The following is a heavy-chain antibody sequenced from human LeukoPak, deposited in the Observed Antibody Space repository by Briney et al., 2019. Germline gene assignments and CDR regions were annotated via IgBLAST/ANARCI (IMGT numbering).Heavy chain of an antibody. D-gene: IGHD3-10*01. Sequence: NPSETLSLTCAVYGGSFSGYYWSWIRQPPGKGLEWIGEINHSGSTNYNPSLKSRVTISVDTSKNQFSLKLSSVTAADTAVYYCARWAAALPRVPKSHMDVWGKGTTVTVSS. CDR3: ARWAAALPRVPKSHMDV. CDR2: INHSGST. CDR1: GGSFSGYY. J-gene: IGHJ6*03. V-gene: IGHV4-34*01.